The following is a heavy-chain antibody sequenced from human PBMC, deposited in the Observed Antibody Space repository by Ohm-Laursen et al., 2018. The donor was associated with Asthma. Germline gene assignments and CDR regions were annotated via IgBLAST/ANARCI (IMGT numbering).Heavy chain of an antibody. V-gene: IGHV3-23*01. D-gene: IGHD1-26*01. CDR1: GFSFSTYA. CDR2: ISGSGDNT. J-gene: IGHJ1*01. CDR3: ARIGPEWELPGREYSLHH. Sequence: GSLRLSCSASGFSFSTYAMTWVRQAPGKGLEWVSAISGSGDNTYYTDSVKGRFTISRDNSKNSVYLQMNSLRAEDTALYYCARIGPEWELPGREYSLHHWGEGTLVTVSS.